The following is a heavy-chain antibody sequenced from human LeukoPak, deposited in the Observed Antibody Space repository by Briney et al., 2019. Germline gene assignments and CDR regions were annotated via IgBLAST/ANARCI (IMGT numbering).Heavy chain of an antibody. J-gene: IGHJ5*02. V-gene: IGHV4-59*01. CDR3: ARDYYDSSGYYSGPTGWFDP. D-gene: IGHD3-22*01. Sequence: SETLSLTCTVSGGSISSYYWSWIRQPPGKGLEWIGYIYYSGSTNYNPSLKSRVTISVDTSKNQFSLKLSSVTAADTAVYYCARDYYDSSGYYSGPTGWFDPWGQGTLVTVSS. CDR1: GGSISSYY. CDR2: IYYSGST.